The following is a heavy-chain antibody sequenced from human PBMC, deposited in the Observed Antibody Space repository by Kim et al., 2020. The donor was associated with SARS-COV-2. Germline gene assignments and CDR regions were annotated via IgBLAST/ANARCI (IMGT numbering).Heavy chain of an antibody. J-gene: IGHJ4*02. D-gene: IGHD3-16*02. Sequence: GGSPRLSCAASGFTFSAYLMSWVRQAPGKGLEWVANINQDGSEKKLVDSVKGRFTISRDNAKNSLFLQMNSLRAEDTAVYFCARDYKESYIWGSYRYFDYWGQGTLVTVSS. CDR3: ARDYKESYIWGSYRYFDY. V-gene: IGHV3-7*01. CDR1: GFTFSAYL. CDR2: INQDGSEK.